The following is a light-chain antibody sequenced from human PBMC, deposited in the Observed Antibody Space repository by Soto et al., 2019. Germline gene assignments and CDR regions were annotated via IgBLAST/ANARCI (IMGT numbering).Light chain of an antibody. V-gene: IGKV1-39*01. Sequence: DIQMTQSPSSLSASVGDRVTITCRASQNIDTYLNWYLQKPGQAPKLLIYSAYSLQSGVSPRFSGDGSGTDFTLTISSLQPEDFATYYCQQSYTFPRTFGHGTTV. J-gene: IGKJ1*01. CDR2: SAY. CDR1: QNIDTY. CDR3: QQSYTFPRT.